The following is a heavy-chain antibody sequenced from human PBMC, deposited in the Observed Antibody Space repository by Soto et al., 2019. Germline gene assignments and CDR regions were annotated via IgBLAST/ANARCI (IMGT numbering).Heavy chain of an antibody. CDR2: INPNSGGT. D-gene: IGHD1-26*01. CDR3: ARDSGIVGAMARFDP. Sequence: QVQLVQSGAEVKKPGASVKVSCKASGYTFTGYYMHWVRQAPGQGLEWMGWINPNSGGTNYAQKFQGWVTMTRDTSISTAYMELGRLRSDDTAVYYCARDSGIVGAMARFDPWGQGTLVTVSS. CDR1: GYTFTGYY. J-gene: IGHJ5*02. V-gene: IGHV1-2*04.